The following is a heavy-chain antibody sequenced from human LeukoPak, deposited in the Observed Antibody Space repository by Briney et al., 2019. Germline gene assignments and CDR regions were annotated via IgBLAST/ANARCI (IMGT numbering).Heavy chain of an antibody. Sequence: SETLSLTCTVSGGSISSSSYYWSWIRQPPGKGLEWIGEINHSGSTNYNPSLKSRVTISVDTSKNQFSLKLSSVTAADTAVYYCARGRSSSGWYEGWFDPWGQGTLVTVSS. CDR3: ARGRSSSGWYEGWFDP. CDR1: GGSISSSSYY. V-gene: IGHV4-39*07. D-gene: IGHD6-19*01. J-gene: IGHJ5*02. CDR2: INHSGST.